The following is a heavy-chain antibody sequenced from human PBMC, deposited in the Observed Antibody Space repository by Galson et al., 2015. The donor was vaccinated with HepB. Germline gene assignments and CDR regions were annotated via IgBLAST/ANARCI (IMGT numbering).Heavy chain of an antibody. CDR2: IKQDGSEK. D-gene: IGHD6-13*01. CDR3: ARDWAAAYFDY. V-gene: IGHV3-7*05. J-gene: IGHJ4*02. CDR1: GFTFSSYW. Sequence: SLRLSCAASGFTFSSYWMSWVRQAPGKGLEWVANIKQDGSEKYYVDSVKGRFTITRDNAKNALYLQMNSLRAEDTAVYYCARDWAAAYFDYWGQGTLATVSS.